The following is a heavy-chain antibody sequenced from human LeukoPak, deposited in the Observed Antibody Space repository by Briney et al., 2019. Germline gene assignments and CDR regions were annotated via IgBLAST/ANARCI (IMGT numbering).Heavy chain of an antibody. CDR1: GYTFTGYY. CDR3: ARVEGDSGYELIDY. J-gene: IGHJ4*02. D-gene: IGHD5-12*01. V-gene: IGHV1-2*02. Sequence: ASVKVSCKASGYTFTGYYMHWVRQAPGQGLEWMGWINPNSGGTNYAQKFQGRVTMTRDTSIGTAYVELYSLRSDDTAVYYCARVEGDSGYELIDYWGQGTLVTVSS. CDR2: INPNSGGT.